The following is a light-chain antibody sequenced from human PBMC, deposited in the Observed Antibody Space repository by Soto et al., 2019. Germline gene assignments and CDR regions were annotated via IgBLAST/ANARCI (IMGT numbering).Light chain of an antibody. CDR2: GAS. V-gene: IGKV3-20*01. CDR1: QSVSSSY. Sequence: ENVLTQSPGTLSLSPGERATLSCRASQSVSSSYLAWYQQKPGQAPRLLIYGASSRATGIPDRFSGSGSGTDFTLSISRLEPEDFAVYYCQQYRSSPLTFGGGTKVEIK. J-gene: IGKJ4*01. CDR3: QQYRSSPLT.